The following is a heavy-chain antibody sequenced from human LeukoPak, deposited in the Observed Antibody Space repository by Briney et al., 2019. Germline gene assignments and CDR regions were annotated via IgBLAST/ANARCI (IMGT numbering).Heavy chain of an antibody. D-gene: IGHD3-10*01. CDR1: GFTFSSYA. V-gene: IGHV3-23*01. CDR3: AKEAPRGNYYGPGSRDY. Sequence: GGSLRLSCAASGFTFSSYAMSWVRQAPGKGLEWVSAISGSGGSTYYADSVKGRFTISRDNSKNTLYLQMNSLRAEDTAVYYCAKEAPRGNYYGPGSRDYWGQGTLVTVSS. CDR2: ISGSGGST. J-gene: IGHJ4*02.